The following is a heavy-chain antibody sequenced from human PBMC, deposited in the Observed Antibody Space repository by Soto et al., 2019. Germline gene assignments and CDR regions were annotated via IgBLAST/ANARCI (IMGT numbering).Heavy chain of an antibody. CDR1: GFTFSSYG. CDR3: AKDRSTVVVPDYYYGMDV. CDR2: ISYDGSNK. Sequence: GGSLRLSCAASGFTFSSYGMHWVRQAPGKGLEWVAVISYDGSNKYYADSVKGRFTISRDNSKNTLYLQMNSLRAEDTAVYYCAKDRSTVVVPDYYYGMDVWGQGTTVTVSS. D-gene: IGHD2-2*01. V-gene: IGHV3-30*18. J-gene: IGHJ6*02.